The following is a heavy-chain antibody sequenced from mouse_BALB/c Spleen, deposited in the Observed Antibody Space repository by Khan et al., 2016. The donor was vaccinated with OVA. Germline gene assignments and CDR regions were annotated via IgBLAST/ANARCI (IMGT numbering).Heavy chain of an antibody. Sequence: VELVESGPDLVAPSQSLSITCTVSGFSLTTYGVHWVRQPPRKGLEWLGVIWAGGSTNYNSALMSRLSISKDNSKSQVFLKMISLQTDDTAMYSCARAVYYGKGYYFDYWGQGTTLTVSS. J-gene: IGHJ2*01. V-gene: IGHV2-9*02. CDR2: IWAGGST. CDR1: GFSLTTYG. CDR3: ARAVYYGKGYYFDY. D-gene: IGHD2-1*01.